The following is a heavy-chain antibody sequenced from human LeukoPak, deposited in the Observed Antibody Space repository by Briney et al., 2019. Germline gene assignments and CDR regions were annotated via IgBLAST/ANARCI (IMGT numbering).Heavy chain of an antibody. CDR2: IYYSGST. D-gene: IGHD7-27*01. CDR1: GGSISSYY. CDR3: ARLSNWGFLYYFDY. J-gene: IGHJ4*02. Sequence: KASETLSLTCTVSGGSISSYYWSWIRQPPGKGLEWFGYIYYSGSTNYNPSLKSRVTISVDTSKNQFSLKLSSVTAADTAVYYCARLSNWGFLYYFDYWGQGTLVTVSS. V-gene: IGHV4-59*08.